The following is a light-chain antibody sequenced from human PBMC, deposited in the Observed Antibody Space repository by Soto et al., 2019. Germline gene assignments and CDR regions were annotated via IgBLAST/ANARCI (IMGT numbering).Light chain of an antibody. V-gene: IGKV3D-15*01. CDR2: AAS. J-gene: IGKJ1*01. CDR3: QQYNNWWT. Sequence: RVMAQSPDTLSVSPGERATLSCRASETVRSNLAWYQQKPGQAPRLLIYAASTRATRIPARFIGNGSGTEFTLTISSLQAEDVAVYYCQQYNNWWTFGQGTKVDIK. CDR1: ETVRSN.